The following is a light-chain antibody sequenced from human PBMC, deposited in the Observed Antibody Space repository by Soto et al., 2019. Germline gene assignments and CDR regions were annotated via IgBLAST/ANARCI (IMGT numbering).Light chain of an antibody. CDR3: AAWDASLSAYV. Sequence: QSVLTKPPSASGTPGQGVTISCSGSSSNIGTNSVNWYQCLPGTAPRLLIYSHGQRPSGVPDRFSVSKSGTSASLAISGLQSEDEADYYCAAWDASLSAYVFGTGTKLTVL. CDR2: SHG. J-gene: IGLJ1*01. V-gene: IGLV1-44*01. CDR1: SSNIGTNS.